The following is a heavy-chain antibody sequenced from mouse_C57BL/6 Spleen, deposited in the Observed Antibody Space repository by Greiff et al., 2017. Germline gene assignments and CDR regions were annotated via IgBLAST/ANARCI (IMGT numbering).Heavy chain of an antibody. J-gene: IGHJ3*01. Sequence: QVQLQQSGAELVRPGSSVKLSCKASGYTFTSYWMDWVKQRPGQGLEWIGNIYPSDSETHYNQKFKDKATLTVDKSSSTAYMQLSSLTSEDSAVYYCARKAYYGNYAYWGQGTLVTVSA. CDR2: IYPSDSET. D-gene: IGHD2-10*01. V-gene: IGHV1-61*01. CDR1: GYTFTSYW. CDR3: ARKAYYGNYAY.